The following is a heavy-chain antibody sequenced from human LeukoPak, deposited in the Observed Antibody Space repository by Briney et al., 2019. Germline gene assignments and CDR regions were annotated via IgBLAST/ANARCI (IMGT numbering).Heavy chain of an antibody. D-gene: IGHD3-10*01. V-gene: IGHV1-3*01. CDR1: GYTFTSCA. CDR3: AREDTMVRGVPLGYFDY. Sequence: GASVKVSCKASGYTFTSCAMHWVRQAPGQRLEWMGWINAGNGNTKYSQKFQGRVTITRDTSASTAYMELSSLRSEDTAVYYCAREDTMVRGVPLGYFDYWGQGTLVTVSS. J-gene: IGHJ4*02. CDR2: INAGNGNT.